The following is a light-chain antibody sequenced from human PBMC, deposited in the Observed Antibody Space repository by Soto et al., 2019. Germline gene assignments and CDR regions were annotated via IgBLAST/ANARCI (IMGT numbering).Light chain of an antibody. CDR1: SSDVGAYKF. V-gene: IGLV2-8*01. CDR3: SSYAGNSNYV. J-gene: IGLJ1*01. Sequence: QSVLTQPPSASGSPRQSVTISCTGTSSDVGAYKFVSWYQQNPGKAPKLIIYDVTKRPTGVPDRFSGSKSGNTASLTVSGLQAEDEADYYCSSYAGNSNYVFGSGTKVTVL. CDR2: DVT.